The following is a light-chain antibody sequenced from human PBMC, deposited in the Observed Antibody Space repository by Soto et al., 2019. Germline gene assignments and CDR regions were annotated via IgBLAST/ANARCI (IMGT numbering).Light chain of an antibody. V-gene: IGKV1-27*01. CDR2: AAS. Sequence: DIQMTQSPTSLSASVGDRVTITCRASQGIRNFVAWYQQKPGKAPKLLIYAASTLQSGVPSRFSGSGAGTDSPLTINSLQPEVVATYSCQKYSSVPVFGPGTKVEIK. CDR1: QGIRNF. J-gene: IGKJ3*01. CDR3: QKYSSVPV.